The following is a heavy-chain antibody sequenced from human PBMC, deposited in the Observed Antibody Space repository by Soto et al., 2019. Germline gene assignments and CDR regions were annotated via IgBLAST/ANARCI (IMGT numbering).Heavy chain of an antibody. CDR1: GFSFSNYG. J-gene: IGHJ4*02. CDR3: RSAVRPDY. D-gene: IGHD6-6*01. CDR2: ISDNGDSK. V-gene: IGHV3-64*01. Sequence: GGSLRLSCTASGFSFSNYGMHWVRQAPGKGLEYVSAISDNGDSKYYAKSVKGRFTISRDNSKNTLYLQMGSLRAEDMAVYYCRSAVRPDYWGQGTLVTVSS.